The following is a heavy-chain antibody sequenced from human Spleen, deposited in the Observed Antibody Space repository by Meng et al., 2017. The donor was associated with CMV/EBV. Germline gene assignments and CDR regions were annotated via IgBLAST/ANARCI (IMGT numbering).Heavy chain of an antibody. CDR2: IYYSGST. Sequence: SETLSLTCTVSGGSISSYYWSWIRQPPGKGLEWIGYIYYSGSTNYNPSPKSRVTISVDTAKNQYSLKLSSVTAADTAAYYCARVMVPGDSGYVDYYYYYGMDVWGQGTTVTVSS. CDR3: ARVMVPGDSGYVDYYYYYGMDV. J-gene: IGHJ6*02. CDR1: GGSISSYY. D-gene: IGHD5-12*01. V-gene: IGHV4-59*01.